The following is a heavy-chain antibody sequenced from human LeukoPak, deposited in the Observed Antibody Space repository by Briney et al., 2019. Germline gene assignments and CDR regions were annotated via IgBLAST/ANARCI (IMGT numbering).Heavy chain of an antibody. CDR3: ARDRLSYADYTFDY. Sequence: GGSLRLSCEASGFTLSSYAMSWVRQAPGKGLEWVSAISGSGGSTYYADSMKGRFTISRDNSKNTLYLQMNSLIAEDTAVYYCARDRLSYADYTFDYWGQGTLVTVYS. D-gene: IGHD4-17*01. CDR1: GFTLSSYA. V-gene: IGHV3-23*01. J-gene: IGHJ4*02. CDR2: ISGSGGST.